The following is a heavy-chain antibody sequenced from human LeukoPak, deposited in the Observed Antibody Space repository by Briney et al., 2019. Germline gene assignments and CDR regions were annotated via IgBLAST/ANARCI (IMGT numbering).Heavy chain of an antibody. V-gene: IGHV3-30*02. CDR3: AKPYQRQNNWFDP. D-gene: IGHD2-2*01. CDR1: GFTFITYD. CDR2: IRYDAYNT. J-gene: IGHJ5*02. Sequence: GGSLRLSCAASGFTFITYDMHWVRQTPGEGLEWVALIRYDAYNTYYADSVKGRFTISRDNSKNTLYLQLDSLSAEDTAVYYCAKPYQRQNNWFDPWGQGTLVTVSS.